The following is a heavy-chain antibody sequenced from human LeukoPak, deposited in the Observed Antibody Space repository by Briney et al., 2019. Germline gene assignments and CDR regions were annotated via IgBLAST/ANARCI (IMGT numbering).Heavy chain of an antibody. CDR2: IIPIFGTA. J-gene: IGHJ4*02. Sequence: ASVKVSCKASGGTFSSYAISWVRQAPGQGLEWMGGIIPIFGTANYAQKFQDRVTITADESTSTAYMELSSLRSEDTAVFYCAGSLKFITMIPHYWGQGTLVTVSS. CDR1: GGTFSSYA. V-gene: IGHV1-69*13. CDR3: AGSLKFITMIPHY. D-gene: IGHD3-22*01.